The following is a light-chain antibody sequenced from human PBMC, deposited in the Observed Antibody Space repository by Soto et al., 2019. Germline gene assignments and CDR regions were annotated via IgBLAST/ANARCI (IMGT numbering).Light chain of an antibody. CDR3: QQYNNYSWT. Sequence: DIHMTQSPSTLSASVGDRVTITCRASQSISSWLAWYQQKPGKAPKLLIYDASSLDSGVPSRFSGSGSGTEFTLTISSLQPDDFATYYCQQYNNYSWTFGQGTKVDI. CDR1: QSISSW. J-gene: IGKJ1*01. CDR2: DAS. V-gene: IGKV1-5*01.